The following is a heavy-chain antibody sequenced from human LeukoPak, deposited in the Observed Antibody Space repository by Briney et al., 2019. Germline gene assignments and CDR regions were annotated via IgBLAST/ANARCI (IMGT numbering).Heavy chain of an antibody. J-gene: IGHJ5*02. CDR3: ARALFGVVIT. D-gene: IGHD3-3*01. CDR2: ISSSSSTI. Sequence: PGGSLRLSCAASGFTFSSYSMNWVRQAPGKGLEWVSYISSSSSTIYYADSVKGRFTISRDNAKNSLYLQMNSLRAEDTAVYYCARALFGVVITWGQGTLVTVSS. V-gene: IGHV3-48*04. CDR1: GFTFSSYS.